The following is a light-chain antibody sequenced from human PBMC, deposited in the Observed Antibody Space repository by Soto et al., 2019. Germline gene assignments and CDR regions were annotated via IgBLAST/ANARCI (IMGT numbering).Light chain of an antibody. CDR1: SSNIGAGYN. V-gene: IGLV1-40*01. CDR3: QSYDSSLSGWV. CDR2: GNS. Sequence: QSVLTQPPSVSGAPGQRVTISCTGSSSNIGAGYNGHWYQQLPGTAPKLLIYGNSNRPSGVPDRFSGSKSGTSASLAITGLQAEHEADYYCQSYDSSLSGWVFGGGTKLTVL. J-gene: IGLJ3*02.